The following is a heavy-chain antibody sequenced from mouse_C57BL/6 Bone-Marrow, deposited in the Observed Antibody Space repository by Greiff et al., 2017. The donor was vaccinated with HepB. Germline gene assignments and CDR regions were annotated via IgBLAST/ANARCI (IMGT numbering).Heavy chain of an antibody. D-gene: IGHD2-3*01. J-gene: IGHJ3*01. CDR2: IYPGDGDT. CDR1: GYAFSSYW. CDR3: ARFGYVGYYAWFAY. Sequence: QVQLKQSGAELVKPGASVKISCKASGYAFSSYWMNWVKQRPGKGLEWIGQIYPGDGDTNYNGKFKGKATLTADKSSSTAYMQLSSLTSEDSAVYFCARFGYVGYYAWFAYWGQGTLVTVSA. V-gene: IGHV1-80*01.